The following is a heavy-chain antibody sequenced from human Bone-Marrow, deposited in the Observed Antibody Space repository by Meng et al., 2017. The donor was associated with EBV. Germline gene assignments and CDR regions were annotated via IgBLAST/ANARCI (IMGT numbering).Heavy chain of an antibody. J-gene: IGHJ4*02. CDR3: ARDPRGYSGYDTNPDY. CDR1: GFTFSSYS. D-gene: IGHD5-12*01. Sequence: EVQLVESGGGLVKPGGSLRLSCASSGFTFSSYSMNWVRQAPGKGLEWVSSISSSSSYIYYADSVKGRFTISRDNAKNSLYLQMNSLRAEDTAVYYCARDPRGYSGYDTNPDYWGQGTLVTVSS. V-gene: IGHV3-21*01. CDR2: ISSSSSYI.